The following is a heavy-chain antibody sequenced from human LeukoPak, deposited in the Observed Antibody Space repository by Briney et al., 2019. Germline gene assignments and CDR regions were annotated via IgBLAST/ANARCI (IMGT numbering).Heavy chain of an antibody. CDR1: GFTFSSYG. V-gene: IGHV3-33*01. D-gene: IGHD1-26*01. CDR3: ARDRERSCDY. J-gene: IGHJ4*02. Sequence: PGRSLRLSCAVSGFTFSSYGMHWVRQAPGKGLEWVAVIWYDGSNKYYADSVKGRFTISRDNSKNTLYLQMNSLRAEDTAVYYCARDRERSCDYWGQGTLVTVSS. CDR2: IWYDGSNK.